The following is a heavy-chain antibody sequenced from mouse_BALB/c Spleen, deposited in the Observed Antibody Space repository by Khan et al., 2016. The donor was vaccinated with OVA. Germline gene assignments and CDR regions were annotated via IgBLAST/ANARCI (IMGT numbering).Heavy chain of an antibody. CDR2: INPTSGYT. CDR3: TRDRIDY. CDR1: GYTFTTYW. V-gene: IGHV1-7*01. J-gene: IGHJ2*01. Sequence: QVQLKESGAELAKPGASVKMSGKASGYTFTTYWMHWVKQRPGQGLEWIGYINPTSGYTDYKEKFKDRATLSADRSSSTAYMQLSSLTSEDSAVYYCTRDRIDYWGQGTTLTVSS.